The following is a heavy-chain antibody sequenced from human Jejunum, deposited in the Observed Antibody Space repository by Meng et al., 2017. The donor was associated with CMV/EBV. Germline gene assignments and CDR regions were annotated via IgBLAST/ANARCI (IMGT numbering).Heavy chain of an antibody. V-gene: IGHV4-59*01. CDR1: GDSSSKYY. CDR2: VYYTGNT. Sequence: SGDSSSKYYWSWIRQSPGKGLEWIGSVYYTGNTKYNPSLKSRVTISVDTSKNQFSLKLTSVTAADTAVYFCARESWLGVPAGRFDPWGQGTLVTVSS. D-gene: IGHD6-19*01. CDR3: ARESWLGVPAGRFDP. J-gene: IGHJ5*02.